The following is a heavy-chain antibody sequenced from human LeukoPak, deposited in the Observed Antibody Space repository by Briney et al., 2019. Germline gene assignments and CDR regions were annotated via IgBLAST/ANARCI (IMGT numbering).Heavy chain of an antibody. CDR1: GFTFSSYE. V-gene: IGHV3-48*03. D-gene: IGHD5-18*01. Sequence: GGSLRLSCAASGFTFSSYEMNWVRQAPGKGLEWVSYISRSGSTIYYADSVKGRFTISRDNSKNTLYLEMNSLRTEDTAVYYCAKGGLQTRNWYFALWGRGTLVTVSS. J-gene: IGHJ2*01. CDR3: AKGGLQTRNWYFAL. CDR2: ISRSGSTI.